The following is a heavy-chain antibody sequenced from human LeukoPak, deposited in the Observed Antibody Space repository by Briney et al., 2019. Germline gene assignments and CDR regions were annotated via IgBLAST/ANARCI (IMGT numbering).Heavy chain of an antibody. Sequence: SETLSLTCAVYGGSFSGYYWSWIRQPPGKGLEWIGEINHSGSTNYNPSLKSRVTISVDTSKNQFSLKLSSATAADTAVYYCARGPEIAAASSNSDAFDIWGQGTMVTGSS. J-gene: IGHJ3*02. CDR2: INHSGST. CDR1: GGSFSGYY. D-gene: IGHD6-13*01. V-gene: IGHV4-34*01. CDR3: ARGPEIAAASSNSDAFDI.